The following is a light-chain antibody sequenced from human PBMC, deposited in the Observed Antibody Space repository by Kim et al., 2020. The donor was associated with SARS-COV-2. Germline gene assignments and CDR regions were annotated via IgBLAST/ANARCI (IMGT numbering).Light chain of an antibody. V-gene: IGKV3-15*01. CDR3: QQYHDWPPGT. CDR2: GAS. Sequence: SPGERATLSCRASQSVSSNLAWYQQKPGQAPRLLIYGASTRATGIPARFSGSGSGTEFTLTISSLQSEDFSVYYCQQYHDWPPGTFGGGTKVDIK. J-gene: IGKJ4*01. CDR1: QSVSSN.